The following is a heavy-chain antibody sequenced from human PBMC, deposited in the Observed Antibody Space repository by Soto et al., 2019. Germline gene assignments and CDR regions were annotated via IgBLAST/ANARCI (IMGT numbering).Heavy chain of an antibody. CDR1: GGSISNYY. CDR3: ARHTPAISISDH. J-gene: IGHJ4*02. D-gene: IGHD2-15*01. V-gene: IGHV4-59*08. Sequence: SETLSLTCTVSGGSISNYYWTWIRQPPGKGLQWIGYIYYSGTTNYNPSLKSRVTISVDTSKNQFSLKLSSVTAADTAVYYCARHTPAISISDHWGQGTLVTVSS. CDR2: IYYSGTT.